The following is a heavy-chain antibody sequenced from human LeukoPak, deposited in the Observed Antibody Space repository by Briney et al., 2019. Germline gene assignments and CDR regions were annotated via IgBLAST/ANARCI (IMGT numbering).Heavy chain of an antibody. Sequence: AASVKVSCKASGYTFTSYGISWVRQAPGQGLEWMGWISAYNGNTNYAQKLQGRVTMTTDTSTSTAYMELRSLRSDDTAVYYCARDSSRNFWSGRRYWYFDLWGRGTLVTVSS. CDR1: GYTFTSYG. D-gene: IGHD3-3*01. CDR3: ARDSSRNFWSGRRYWYFDL. CDR2: ISAYNGNT. V-gene: IGHV1-18*01. J-gene: IGHJ2*01.